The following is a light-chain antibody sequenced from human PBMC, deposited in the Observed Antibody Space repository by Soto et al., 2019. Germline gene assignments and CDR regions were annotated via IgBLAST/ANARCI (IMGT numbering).Light chain of an antibody. CDR2: SES. V-gene: IGKV3-15*01. CDR3: QKYSKWPLT. Sequence: IVMTQSPATLSVSPGEIATLSCRASQTVSSYLAWYQQKPGQAPRLLIYSESTRATGIPDRFSGSGSGTEFILTISRLQSEDFAVYSCQKYSKWPLTCGGGTKVDIK. J-gene: IGKJ4*01. CDR1: QTVSSY.